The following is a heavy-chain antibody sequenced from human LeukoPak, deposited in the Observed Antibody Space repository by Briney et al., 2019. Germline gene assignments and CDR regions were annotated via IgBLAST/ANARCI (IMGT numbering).Heavy chain of an antibody. D-gene: IGHD4-11*01. V-gene: IGHV3-23*01. CDR2: ISGSGDNT. J-gene: IGHJ4*02. CDR1: GFTLRSSA. CDR3: AKGTQTTVTPLYY. Sequence: GGSLRLSCATPGFTLRSSAMSWVRQAPGKGLEWVSAISGSGDNTYSADSVKGRFTISRDNSNNTLYLQMNSLKAEDTAVYFSAKGTQTTVTPLYYWGQGTLVTVSS.